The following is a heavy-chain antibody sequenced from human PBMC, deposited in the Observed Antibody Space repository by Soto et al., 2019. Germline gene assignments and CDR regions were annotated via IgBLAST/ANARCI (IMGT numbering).Heavy chain of an antibody. J-gene: IGHJ6*02. D-gene: IGHD1-7*01. V-gene: IGHV1-69*13. CDR2: IIPIFGTA. CDR1: GGTFSSYA. CDR3: ARGPGITGTTIYYYYYGMDV. Sequence: SVKVSCKASGGTFSSYAISWVRQAPGQGLEWMGGIIPIFGTANYAQKFQGRVTITADESTSTAYMELSSLRSEDTAVYYCARGPGITGTTIYYYYYGMDVWGQGTTVTVSS.